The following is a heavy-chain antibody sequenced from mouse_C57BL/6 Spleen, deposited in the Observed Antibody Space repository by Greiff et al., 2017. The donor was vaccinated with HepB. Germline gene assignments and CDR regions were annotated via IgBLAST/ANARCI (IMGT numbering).Heavy chain of an antibody. J-gene: IGHJ4*01. CDR1: GFTFSSYG. D-gene: IGHD2-1*01. Sequence: DVKLVESGGDLVKPGGSLKLSCAASGFTFSSYGMSWVRQTPDKRLEWVATISSGGSYTYYPDSVKGRFTISRDNAKNTLYLQMSSLKSEDTAMYYCARQGGNYPYAMDYWGQGTSVTVSS. CDR3: ARQGGNYPYAMDY. CDR2: ISSGGSYT. V-gene: IGHV5-6*02.